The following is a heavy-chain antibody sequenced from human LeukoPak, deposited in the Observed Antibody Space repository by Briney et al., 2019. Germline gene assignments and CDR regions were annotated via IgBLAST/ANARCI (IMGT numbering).Heavy chain of an antibody. CDR2: IIPIFGTA. CDR3: AREGYYDSSGYFGFDY. D-gene: IGHD3-22*01. CDR1: GGIFSSYA. Sequence: SVKVSCKASGGIFSSYAISWVRQAPGQGLEWMGGIIPIFGTANYAQKFQGRVTITTDESTSTAYMELSSLRSEDTAVYYCAREGYYDSSGYFGFDYWGQGTLVTVSS. V-gene: IGHV1-69*05. J-gene: IGHJ4*02.